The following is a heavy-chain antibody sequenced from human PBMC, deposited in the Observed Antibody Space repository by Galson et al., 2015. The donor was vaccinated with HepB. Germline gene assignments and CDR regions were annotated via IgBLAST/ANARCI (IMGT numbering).Heavy chain of an antibody. J-gene: IGHJ4*02. CDR3: ARSPELYDFWSGYYFDY. V-gene: IGHV3-30-3*01. CDR2: ISYDGSNK. D-gene: IGHD3-3*01. CDR1: GFTFSSNA. Sequence: SLRLSCAASGFTFSSNAMHWVRQAPGKGLEWVAVISYDGSNKYYADSVKGRFTISRDNSKNTLYLQMNSLRAEDTAVYYCARSPELYDFWSGYYFDYWGQGTLVTGSS.